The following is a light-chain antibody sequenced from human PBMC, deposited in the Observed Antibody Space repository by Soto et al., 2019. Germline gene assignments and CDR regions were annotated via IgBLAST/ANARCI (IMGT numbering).Light chain of an antibody. V-gene: IGKV1-5*01. Sequence: DIQMTQSPSTLATSVCDRVTITCRSSQSISNWVVWYQQKSGQGPKLLLYYATKLAVRVPSRFRGSGYGTEFTLTISSLQSYAFATSCCQPYHTYSYTVGQGPKLEI. J-gene: IGKJ2*01. CDR2: YAT. CDR1: QSISNW. CDR3: QPYHTYSYT.